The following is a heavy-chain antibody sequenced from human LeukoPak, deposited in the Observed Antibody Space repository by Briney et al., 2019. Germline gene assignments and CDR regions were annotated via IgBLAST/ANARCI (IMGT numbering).Heavy chain of an antibody. J-gene: IGHJ5*02. CDR1: GYTFTGYY. CDR2: INPNSGGT. Sequence: GASVKVSCKASGYTFTGYYMHWVRQAPGQGLEWMGWINPNSGGTNYAQKFQGRVTMTRDTSISTAYMELSRLRSDNTAVYYCELIVDYYDSSGYYYWFDPWGQGTLVTVSS. V-gene: IGHV1-2*02. D-gene: IGHD3-22*01. CDR3: ELIVDYYDSSGYYYWFDP.